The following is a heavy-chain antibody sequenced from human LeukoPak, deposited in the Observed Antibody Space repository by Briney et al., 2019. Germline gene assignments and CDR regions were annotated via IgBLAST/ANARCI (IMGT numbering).Heavy chain of an antibody. CDR2: ISSSSSYI. Sequence: GGSLRLSCAASGFTFSSYSMNWVRQAPGKGLEWVSSISSSSSYIYYADSVKGRSTISRDNAKNSLYLQMNSLRAEDTAVYYCARAPRTSIAAAGTWGQGTLVTVSS. CDR1: GFTFSSYS. J-gene: IGHJ4*02. D-gene: IGHD6-13*01. V-gene: IGHV3-21*01. CDR3: ARAPRTSIAAAGT.